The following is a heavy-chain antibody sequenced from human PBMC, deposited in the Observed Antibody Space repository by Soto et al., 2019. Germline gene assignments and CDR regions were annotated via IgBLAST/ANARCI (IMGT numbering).Heavy chain of an antibody. J-gene: IGHJ4*02. V-gene: IGHV4-34*01. Sequence: SETLSLTCAVYGGSFRGYYWTWIRQPPGKGLEWIGEIDHSGSTNYNPSLKSRVTISVDTSKNQFSLKLASVTAADTAVYYCARVEYTYNYRGLDYWGQGTLVTVS. CDR1: GGSFRGYY. CDR2: IDHSGST. CDR3: ARVEYTYNYRGLDY. D-gene: IGHD3-16*01.